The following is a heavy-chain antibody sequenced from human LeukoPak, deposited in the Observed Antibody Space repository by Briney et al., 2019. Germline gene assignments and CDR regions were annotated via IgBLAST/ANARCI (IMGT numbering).Heavy chain of an antibody. V-gene: IGHV3-21*01. CDR2: ITGSSSYI. CDR1: GFTFSSYT. CDR3: ARRIAAAGTKGFDY. D-gene: IGHD6-13*01. J-gene: IGHJ4*02. Sequence: GGSLRLSCAASGFTFSSYTMNWVRQAPGKGLEWVSSITGSSSYIYYADSMKGRFTISRDNAKNSLYLQMDSLRAEDTAVYYCARRIAAAGTKGFDYWGQGTLVTVSS.